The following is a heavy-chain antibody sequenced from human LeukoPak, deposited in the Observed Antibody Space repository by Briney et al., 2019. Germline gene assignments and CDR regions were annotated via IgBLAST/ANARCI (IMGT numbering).Heavy chain of an antibody. CDR3: ARGGGGSYGSDY. D-gene: IGHD1-26*01. CDR2: MSYDGNNK. J-gene: IGHJ4*02. Sequence: GGSLRLSCAASGFTFSSYAMSWVRQAPGKGLEWVAVMSYDGNNKYYADSVKGRFTISRDNSKNTLYLQMNSLRAEDTALYYCARGGGGSYGSDYWGQGTLVTVSS. V-gene: IGHV3-30-3*01. CDR1: GFTFSSYA.